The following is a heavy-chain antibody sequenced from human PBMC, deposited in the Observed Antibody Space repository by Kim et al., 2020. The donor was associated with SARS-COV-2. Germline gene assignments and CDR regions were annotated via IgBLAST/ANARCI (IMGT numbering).Heavy chain of an antibody. J-gene: IGHJ4*02. CDR3: ARAPRGGEPINF. V-gene: IGHV3-64*01. D-gene: IGHD3-16*01. Sequence: YARSVKGRFTISRDNSKNSLYLQMDSLRPDDMAVYYCARAPRGGEPINFWGQGTLVIVSS.